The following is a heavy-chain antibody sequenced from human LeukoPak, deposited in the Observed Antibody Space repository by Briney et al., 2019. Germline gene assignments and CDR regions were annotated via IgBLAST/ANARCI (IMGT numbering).Heavy chain of an antibody. J-gene: IGHJ6*02. D-gene: IGHD3-3*01. V-gene: IGHV3-13*01. Sequence: GGSLRLSCAASGFTFSSYDMHWVRQATGKGLEWDSAIGTADDTYYPGSVKGRFTISRENAKNPLYLQMNSLRAEDTAVYYCARAVFSPYYTTTYGMDVWGQGTTVTVSS. CDR3: ARAVFSPYYTTTYGMDV. CDR2: IGTADDT. CDR1: GFTFSSYD.